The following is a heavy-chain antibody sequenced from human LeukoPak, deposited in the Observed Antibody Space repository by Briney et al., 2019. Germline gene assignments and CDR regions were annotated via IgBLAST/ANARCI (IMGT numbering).Heavy chain of an antibody. CDR3: ARGDPFGEGFDC. D-gene: IGHD4-17*01. CDR2: IYYSGSN. V-gene: IGHV4-59*01. J-gene: IGHJ4*02. CDR1: GGSLSRYY. Sequence: SETLSLTCTVSGGSLSRYYWRWIRQPPGKALEWIRYIYYSGSNNYNPSIKSRVTISVDTSKNQFSLKLSSVTAADTAVYYCARGDPFGEGFDCGGQGTLVTVSA.